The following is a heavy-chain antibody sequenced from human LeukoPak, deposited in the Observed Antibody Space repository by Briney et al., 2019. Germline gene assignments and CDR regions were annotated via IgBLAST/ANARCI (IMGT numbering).Heavy chain of an antibody. CDR2: MNPNSGNT. D-gene: IGHD2-2*01. CDR1: GYTFTSYD. Sequence: ASVKVSCKASGYTFTSYDINWVRQATGQGLEWMGCMNPNSGNTGYAQKFQGRVTMTRNTSISTAYMELSSLRSEDTAVYYCARETDRYCSSTSCYRGINWFDPWGQGTLVTVSS. V-gene: IGHV1-8*01. CDR3: ARETDRYCSSTSCYRGINWFDP. J-gene: IGHJ5*02.